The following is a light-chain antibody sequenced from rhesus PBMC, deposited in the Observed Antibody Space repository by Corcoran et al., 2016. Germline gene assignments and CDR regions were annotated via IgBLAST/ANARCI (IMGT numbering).Light chain of an antibody. CDR3: GSWDNSGNHYI. J-gene: IGLJ1*01. V-gene: IGLV3S11*01. Sequence: SSGLTQEPALSVALGHTVRMTCQGDSLKTYYAAWYPQKPGQVPVLVIYGNTNRPSGIPGRFSGSWSGDTGSLTITGAQVEDEADDYCGSWDNSGNHYIFGAGTRLTVL. CDR1: SLKTYY. CDR2: GNT.